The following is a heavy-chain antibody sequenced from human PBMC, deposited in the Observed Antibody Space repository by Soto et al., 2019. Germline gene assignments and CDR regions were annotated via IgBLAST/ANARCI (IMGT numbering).Heavy chain of an antibody. V-gene: IGHV3-23*01. Sequence: SGGSLRLSCAASGFTFSSYAMSWVRQAPGKGLEWVSAISGSGGSTYYADSVKGRFTISRDNSKNTLYLQMNSLRAEDTAVYYCAKDPYSSSWYLTYGMDVWGQGTTVTV. CDR3: AKDPYSSSWYLTYGMDV. CDR1: GFTFSSYA. CDR2: ISGSGGST. D-gene: IGHD6-13*01. J-gene: IGHJ6*02.